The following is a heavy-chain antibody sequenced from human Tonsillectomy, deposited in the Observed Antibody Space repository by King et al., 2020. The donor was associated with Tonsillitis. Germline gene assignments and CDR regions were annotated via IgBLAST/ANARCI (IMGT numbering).Heavy chain of an antibody. CDR1: DLTFSTYW. D-gene: IGHD3-10*01. Sequence: VQLVESGGGLVQPGGSLRLSCAASDLTFSTYWMSWIRQAPGKGLEWVANIKHDGSDTTYVDSVKGRFTVSRDNAKNSLYLEMNRLRAEDTALYYCARNPARGALDSWGQGALVTVSS. J-gene: IGHJ4*02. V-gene: IGHV3-7*01. CDR3: ARNPARGALDS. CDR2: IKHDGSDT.